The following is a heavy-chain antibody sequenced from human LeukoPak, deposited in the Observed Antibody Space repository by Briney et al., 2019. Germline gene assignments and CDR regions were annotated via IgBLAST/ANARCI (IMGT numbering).Heavy chain of an antibody. CDR1: GGSISTYY. CDR2: IYYSGNT. J-gene: IGHJ4*02. D-gene: IGHD6-19*01. CDR3: ARVSNSGWYVDY. Sequence: SETLSLTCTVSGGSISTYYWTWIRQPPGKGLEWIGYIYYSGNTNYNPSLKSRVTIPVDTSKNQFSLKVSSVTTADTAVYYCARVSNSGWYVDYWGQGTLVTVSS. V-gene: IGHV4-59*01.